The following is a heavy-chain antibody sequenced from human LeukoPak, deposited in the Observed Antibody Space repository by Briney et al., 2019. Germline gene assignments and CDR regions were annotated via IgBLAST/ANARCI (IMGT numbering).Heavy chain of an antibody. V-gene: IGHV3-30-3*01. CDR1: GFTFSSYA. CDR2: ISYDGSNK. D-gene: IGHD3-10*01. Sequence: AGGSLRLSCAASGFTFSSYAMHWVRQAPGKGLEWVAVISYDGSNKYYADSVKGRFTISRDNSKNTLYLQMNSLRAEDTAVYYCAREFGRRSYYGYWGQGTLVTVSS. CDR3: AREFGRRSYYGY. J-gene: IGHJ4*02.